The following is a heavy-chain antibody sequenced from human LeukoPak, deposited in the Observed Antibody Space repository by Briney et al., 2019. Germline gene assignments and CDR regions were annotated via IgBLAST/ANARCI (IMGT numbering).Heavy chain of an antibody. J-gene: IGHJ4*02. D-gene: IGHD3-3*01. CDR3: ARGYDFWTGPYYFDY. CDR2: IYPGDSGT. V-gene: IGHV5-51*01. Sequence: GESLKISCKGSGCSFSNSWIGWVRQLPGKGLEWMGIIYPGDSGTRYSPSFEGQVTISVDKSISTAYLQWTSLKASDTAMYYCARGYDFWTGPYYFDYWGQGTLVTVSS. CDR1: GCSFSNSW.